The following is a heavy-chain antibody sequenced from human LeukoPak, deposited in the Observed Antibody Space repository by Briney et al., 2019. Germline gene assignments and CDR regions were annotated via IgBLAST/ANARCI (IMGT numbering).Heavy chain of an antibody. V-gene: IGHV3-23*01. Sequence: GGSLRLSFAAFGFKFSDYSMSWVRQAPGKGLEWVAGIGGSGGGTYYGDSVKGRFTVSRDNSKNTLFLHMNNLSAEDTAVYFCAKDQEPRFLQTTFDYWGQGTLVTVSS. J-gene: IGHJ4*02. CDR1: GFKFSDYS. CDR2: IGGSGGGT. D-gene: IGHD3-3*01. CDR3: AKDQEPRFLQTTFDY.